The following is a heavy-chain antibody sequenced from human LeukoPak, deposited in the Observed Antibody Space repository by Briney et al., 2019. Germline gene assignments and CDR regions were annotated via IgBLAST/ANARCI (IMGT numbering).Heavy chain of an antibody. V-gene: IGHV4-59*11. Sequence: SETLSLTCTVSGGSINTHYWTWFRQPPGKGLEWIGYIYYTGSTSFNSSLKSRVSLSIDTSKNQFSLKVNPVTTADTAVYYCARESTKLTHPYFDYWGQGILVTVSS. CDR1: GGSINTHY. CDR2: IYYTGST. J-gene: IGHJ4*02. D-gene: IGHD1-1*01. CDR3: ARESTKLTHPYFDY.